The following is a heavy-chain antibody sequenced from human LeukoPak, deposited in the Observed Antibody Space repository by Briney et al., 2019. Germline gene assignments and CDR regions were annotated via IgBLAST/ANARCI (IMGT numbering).Heavy chain of an antibody. CDR1: GYSFTSYG. CDR2: VSAYDGST. Sequence: GASVKVSCKASGYSFTSYGFTWVRRAPGQGLEWMGWVSAYDGSTNYAQKIRGRVTMTTGASKNTVYMELRSLRFDDTAVYYCARGGRDGMDVWGQGTTVTVSS. V-gene: IGHV1-18*01. D-gene: IGHD3-10*01. J-gene: IGHJ6*02. CDR3: ARGGRDGMDV.